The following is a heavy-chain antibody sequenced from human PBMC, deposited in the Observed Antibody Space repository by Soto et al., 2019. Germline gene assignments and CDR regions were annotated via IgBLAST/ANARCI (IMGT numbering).Heavy chain of an antibody. CDR2: ISGSGGST. D-gene: IGHD3-3*01. CDR1: GFPFSSYA. J-gene: IGHJ6*03. Sequence: GGSLRLSCAASGFPFSSYAMSWVRPAPGKGLEWVSAISGSGGSTYYADSVKGRFTISRDNSKNTLYLQMNSLRAEDTAVYYCAKDVKRAYYDFWSGAYTPAYMDVWGKGTTVTVSS. V-gene: IGHV3-23*01. CDR3: AKDVKRAYYDFWSGAYTPAYMDV.